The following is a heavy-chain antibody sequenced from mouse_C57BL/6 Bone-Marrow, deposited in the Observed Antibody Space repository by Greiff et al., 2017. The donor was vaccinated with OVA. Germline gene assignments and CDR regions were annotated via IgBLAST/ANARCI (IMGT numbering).Heavy chain of an antibody. CDR2: ISDGGSYT. V-gene: IGHV5-4*03. Sequence: EVKLMESGGGLVKPGGSLKLSCAASGFTFSSYAMSWVRQTPEKRLEWVATISDGGSYTYYPDNVKGRFTISRDNAKNNLYLQMSHLKSEDTAMYDCASACYYGSSYRYFDVWGTGTTVTVSS. J-gene: IGHJ1*03. CDR3: ASACYYGSSYRYFDV. CDR1: GFTFSSYA. D-gene: IGHD1-1*01.